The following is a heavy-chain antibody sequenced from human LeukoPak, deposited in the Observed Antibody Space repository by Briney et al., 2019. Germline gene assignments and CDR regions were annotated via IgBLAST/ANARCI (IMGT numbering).Heavy chain of an antibody. CDR3: ARSVVATNYGILTGYYETAGELDY. J-gene: IGHJ4*02. Sequence: SETLSLTCAVSGGSISSYYWSWIRQPPGKGLEWIGYIYYSGSTNYNPSLKSRVTISVDTSKNQFSLELSSVTAADTAVYYCARSVVATNYGILTGYYETAGELDYWGQGTLVTVSS. D-gene: IGHD3-9*01. CDR1: GGSISSYY. V-gene: IGHV4-59*01. CDR2: IYYSGST.